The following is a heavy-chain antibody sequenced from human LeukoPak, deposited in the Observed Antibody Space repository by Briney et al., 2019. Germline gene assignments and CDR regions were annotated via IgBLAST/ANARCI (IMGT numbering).Heavy chain of an antibody. CDR1: LFTFSHFW. D-gene: IGHD6-19*01. CDR3: VAGTTY. Sequence: GGSLRLSCAASLFTFSHFWMTWVRQAPGKGLEWVAIIKQDGSQKYYVDSVKGRFTISRDNARNSLYLQMNSLRAEDTAVYWAVAGTTYWGQGTLVTVSS. V-gene: IGHV3-7*05. CDR2: IKQDGSQK. J-gene: IGHJ4*02.